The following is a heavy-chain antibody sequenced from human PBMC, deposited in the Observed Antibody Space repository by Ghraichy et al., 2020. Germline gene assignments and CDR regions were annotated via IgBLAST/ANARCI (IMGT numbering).Heavy chain of an antibody. Sequence: SCADFGFTFSIHWWHWVRQVPGKGLVWVSQIDGDGGDTTYADSVKGRFVISRDNAKNTLYLQMNSLRAEDTAVYHCAREVGARGISFGFDIWGQGTKVTVSS. CDR1: GFTFSIHW. D-gene: IGHD4-23*01. CDR3: AREVGARGISFGFDI. V-gene: IGHV3-74*01. CDR2: IDGDGGDT. J-gene: IGHJ3*02.